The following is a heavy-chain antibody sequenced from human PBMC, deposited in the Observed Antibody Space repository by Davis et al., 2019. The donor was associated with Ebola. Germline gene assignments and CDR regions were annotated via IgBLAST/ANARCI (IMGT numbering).Heavy chain of an antibody. Sequence: SETLSLTCAVYGGSFSDYYWSWIRQPPGKGLEWIGSIYYSGSTYYNPSLKSRVTISVDTSKNQFSLKLSSVTAADTAVYYCARLRGGSGRHRPDYWGQGTLVTVSS. CDR3: ARLRGGSGRHRPDY. CDR1: GGSFSDYY. CDR2: IYYSGST. V-gene: IGHV4-34*01. D-gene: IGHD3-10*01. J-gene: IGHJ4*02.